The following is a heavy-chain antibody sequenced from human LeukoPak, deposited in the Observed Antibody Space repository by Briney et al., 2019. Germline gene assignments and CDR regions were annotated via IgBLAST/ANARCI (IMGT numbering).Heavy chain of an antibody. D-gene: IGHD3-22*01. V-gene: IGHV4-39*01. CDR3: ASDYYYDSSGYPGGTFDY. J-gene: IGHJ4*02. CDR2: IYYSGST. Sequence: SETLSLTCTVSGGSISSSSYYWGWIRQPPGKGLEWIGSIYYSGSTYYNPSLKSRVTISVDTPKNQFSLKLSSVTAADTAVYYCASDYYYDSSGYPGGTFDYWGQGTLVTVSS. CDR1: GGSISSSSYY.